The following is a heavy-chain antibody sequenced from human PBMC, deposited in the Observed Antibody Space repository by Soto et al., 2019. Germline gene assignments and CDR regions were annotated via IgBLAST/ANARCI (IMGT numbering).Heavy chain of an antibody. J-gene: IGHJ4*02. CDR3: VKELTTVTPRNLFDY. D-gene: IGHD4-4*01. V-gene: IGHV3-23*01. Sequence: DVQLLESGGGLVQPGGSLGLSCATSGFTFASYVMSWVRQAPGKGLEWFSAISGTGRTTYYADSVKGRFTISRDHSKKTISLQMARLRAEDSAVYYCVKELTTVTPRNLFDYWGQGTRVTVSS. CDR1: GFTFASYV. CDR2: ISGTGRTT.